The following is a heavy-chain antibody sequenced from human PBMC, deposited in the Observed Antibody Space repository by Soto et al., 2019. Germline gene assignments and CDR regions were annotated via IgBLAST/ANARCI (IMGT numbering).Heavy chain of an antibody. V-gene: IGHV3-23*01. D-gene: IGHD3-22*01. CDR1: GFTFSSYA. CDR3: AKGSYYDSSGYLDY. Sequence: GGSLRLSCAASGFTFSSYAMSWVRQAPGKGLEWVSAISGSGGSTYYADSVKGRFTISRDNSKNTLYLQMNSLRAEDTAVYYCAKGSYYDSSGYLDYWGQGTLVTVSS. CDR2: ISGSGGST. J-gene: IGHJ4*02.